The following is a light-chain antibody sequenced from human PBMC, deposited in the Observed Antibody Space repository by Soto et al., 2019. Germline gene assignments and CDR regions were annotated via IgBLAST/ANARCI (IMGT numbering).Light chain of an antibody. CDR3: QQYVSIPLT. Sequence: EIVLTQSPATLSLSPGERATLSFRASQSVSSYLAWYQQKPGQAPRLLIYGASSRATGIPDRFSGSGSGTDFTLTISRLEPEDFAVYYCQQYVSIPLTFGGGTKVDIK. CDR1: QSVSSY. CDR2: GAS. V-gene: IGKV3-20*01. J-gene: IGKJ4*01.